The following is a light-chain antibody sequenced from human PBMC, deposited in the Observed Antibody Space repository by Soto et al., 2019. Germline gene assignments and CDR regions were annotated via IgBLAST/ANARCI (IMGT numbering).Light chain of an antibody. V-gene: IGLV1-44*01. CDR2: INN. CDR3: ATWDDSLNVRV. CDR1: TSNIGSNS. Sequence: QSVLTQPPSASGTPGQRVTISCSGSTSNIGSNSLNWYQQLPGTAPKLLIYINNQRPSGVPDRFSGSKSGNSASLAISVLQSEDDADYYCATWDDSLNVRVFGGGTKLTVL. J-gene: IGLJ3*02.